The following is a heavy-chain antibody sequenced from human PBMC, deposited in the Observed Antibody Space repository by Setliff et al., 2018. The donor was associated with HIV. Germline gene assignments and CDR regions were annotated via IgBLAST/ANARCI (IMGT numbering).Heavy chain of an antibody. J-gene: IGHJ5*02. CDR1: GFIFSRYG. CDR3: ARDRRGYQYESSGYPGFDP. D-gene: IGHD3-22*01. Sequence: GGSLRLSCAASGFIFSRYGMGWLRQAPGKGLEWLAVIRGSGGSTSYADSVKGRFTISRDNSKNMLFLQMSSLRADDTAVYYCARDRRGYQYESSGYPGFDPWGQGTLVTVSS. CDR2: IRGSGGST. V-gene: IGHV3-23*01.